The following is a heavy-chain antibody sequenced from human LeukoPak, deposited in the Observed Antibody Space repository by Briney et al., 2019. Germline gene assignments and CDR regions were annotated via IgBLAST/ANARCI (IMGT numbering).Heavy chain of an antibody. CDR3: ARGRGATYRPRLDY. CDR1: GYTVTGYF. J-gene: IGHJ4*02. V-gene: IGHV1-2*02. D-gene: IGHD4/OR15-4a*01. CDR2: LNPNSGGT. Sequence: EASVKVSCKASGYTVTGYFVHWVRQAPGQGLEWMGWLNPNSGGTNYPQKFQGRVTMTRDTSISTAYMELSRLTSDDTALYFCARGRGATYRPRLDYWGQGTLVTVSS.